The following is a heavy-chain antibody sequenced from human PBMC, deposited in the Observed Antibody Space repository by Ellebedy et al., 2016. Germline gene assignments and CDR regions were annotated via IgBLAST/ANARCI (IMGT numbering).Heavy chain of an antibody. V-gene: IGHV3-30-3*01. CDR3: ARERLSRGRAPPRLLDF. J-gene: IGHJ4*01. Sequence: GESLKISCAASGFTFSSHTMHWVRQAPGKGLEWVAVISSDGTNQYYADSVKGRFTISRDNSNNTLYLQMKSLRAEDTAVFYCARERLSRGRAPPRLLDFWGQGSLVTVSS. D-gene: IGHD2/OR15-2a*01. CDR1: GFTFSSHT. CDR2: ISSDGTNQ.